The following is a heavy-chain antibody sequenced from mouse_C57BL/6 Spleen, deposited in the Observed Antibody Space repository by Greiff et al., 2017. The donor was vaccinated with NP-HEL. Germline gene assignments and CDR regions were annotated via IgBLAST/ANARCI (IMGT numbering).Heavy chain of an antibody. CDR3: ARSGDGYYVRDFDY. V-gene: IGHV1-82*01. CDR1: GYAFSSSW. D-gene: IGHD2-3*01. Sequence: QVHVKQSGPELVKPGASVKISCKASGYAFSSSWMNWVKQRPGKGLEWIGRIYPGDGDTNYNGKFKGKATLTADKSSSTAYMQLSSLTSEDSAVYFCARSGDGYYVRDFDYWGQGTTLTVSS. CDR2: IYPGDGDT. J-gene: IGHJ2*01.